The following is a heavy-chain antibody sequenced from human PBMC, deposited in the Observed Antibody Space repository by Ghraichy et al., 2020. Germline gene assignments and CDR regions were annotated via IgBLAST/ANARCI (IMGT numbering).Heavy chain of an antibody. CDR2: ISSSGNII. CDR3: ARLYCGGDCRADY. CDR1: GFTFSSYA. Sequence: GGSLRLSCAASGFTFSSYAINWVRQAPGKGLEWVSYISSSGNIIYYADSVKGRFTISRDNAKNSLYLQMNSLRAEDPAIYYCARLYCGGDCRADYWGQGTLVIVSS. V-gene: IGHV3-48*03. J-gene: IGHJ4*02. D-gene: IGHD2-21*01.